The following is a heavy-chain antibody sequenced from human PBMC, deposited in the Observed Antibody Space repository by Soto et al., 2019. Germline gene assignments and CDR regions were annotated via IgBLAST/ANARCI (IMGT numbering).Heavy chain of an antibody. CDR3: ARDIRVVANTDAYDI. CDR2: IGTYHGNT. V-gene: IGHV1-18*01. D-gene: IGHD2-15*01. Sequence: QVQLVQSGAEVQKPGASVKVSCKASGHALTSFGITWVRQAPGQGLEWMGWIGTYHGNTNYAQKLQGRVTMTRDTSTTTAHMERMSLTYDDTDVYYCARDIRVVANTDAYDIWGQGTMVTVSS. CDR1: GHALTSFG. J-gene: IGHJ3*02.